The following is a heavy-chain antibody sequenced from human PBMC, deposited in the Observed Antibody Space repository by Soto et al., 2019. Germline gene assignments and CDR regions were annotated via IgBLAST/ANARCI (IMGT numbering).Heavy chain of an antibody. D-gene: IGHD3-10*01. J-gene: IGHJ6*03. CDR3: AKDRYYGSGTVYMDV. CDR1: GGSISGYY. CDR2: IYYTGST. Sequence: SETLSLTCTVSGGSISGYYWSWIRQPPGKGLEWIGYIYYTGSTNYNPSLESRVTISVDTSKNQFSLRLSSVTAADTAVYYCAKDRYYGSGTVYMDVWGKGTTVT. V-gene: IGHV4-59*01.